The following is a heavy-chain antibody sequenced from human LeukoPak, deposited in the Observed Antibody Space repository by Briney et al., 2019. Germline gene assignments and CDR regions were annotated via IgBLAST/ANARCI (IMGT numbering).Heavy chain of an antibody. Sequence: PSETLSLTCAVYGGSFSGYYWSWIRQPPGKGLEWIGEINHSGSTNYNPSLKSRVTISVDTSKNQFSLKLTSVTAADTAVYYCARHPRGYSSSWADAFDIWGQGTMVTVSS. CDR2: INHSGST. CDR1: GGSFSGYY. CDR3: ARHPRGYSSSWADAFDI. D-gene: IGHD6-13*01. V-gene: IGHV4-34*01. J-gene: IGHJ3*02.